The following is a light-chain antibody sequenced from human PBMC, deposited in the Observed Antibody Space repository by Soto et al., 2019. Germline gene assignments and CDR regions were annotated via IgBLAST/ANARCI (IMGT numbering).Light chain of an antibody. Sequence: QSVLTHPASVYGSPGQAITISCTGTSSDVGAYNYDSWYQQYPGEAPKVIIYDVSHRPAGVSNRFSGSKSGNTASLTISGLQTQDEADYYCSSYTSATTYVFGTGTKVTVL. V-gene: IGLV2-14*01. CDR3: SSYTSATTYV. CDR2: DVS. J-gene: IGLJ1*01. CDR1: SSDVGAYNY.